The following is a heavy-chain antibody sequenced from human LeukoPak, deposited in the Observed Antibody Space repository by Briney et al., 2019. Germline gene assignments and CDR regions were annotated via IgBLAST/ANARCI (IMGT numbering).Heavy chain of an antibody. J-gene: IGHJ6*03. CDR3: ARDIDCSSTSCYTDYYYYYMDV. V-gene: IGHV4-34*01. CDR2: INHSGST. Sequence: SETLSLTCAVYGGSFSGYYWSWIRQPPGKGLGWIGEINHSGSTNYNPSLKSRVTMSVDTSKNQFSLKLSSVTAADTAVYYCARDIDCSSTSCYTDYYYYYMDVWGKGTTVTVSS. CDR1: GGSFSGYY. D-gene: IGHD2-2*02.